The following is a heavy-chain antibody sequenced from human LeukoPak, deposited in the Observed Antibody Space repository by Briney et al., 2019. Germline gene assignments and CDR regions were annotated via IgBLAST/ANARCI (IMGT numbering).Heavy chain of an antibody. J-gene: IGHJ4*02. D-gene: IGHD5-12*01. CDR2: ISGYNGNT. CDR1: GYTFTNYG. Sequence: ASVKVSCKASGYTFTNYGISWVRQAPGQGLEWMGWISGYNGNTNYAQKSQGRVTMTTDTSTNAAHMELRSLRSDDTAVYYCARDCGYQCLFDYLGQGTLVTVSS. V-gene: IGHV1-18*01. CDR3: ARDCGYQCLFDY.